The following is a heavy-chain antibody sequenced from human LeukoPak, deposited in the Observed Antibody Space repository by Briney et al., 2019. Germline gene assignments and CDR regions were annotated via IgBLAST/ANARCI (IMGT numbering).Heavy chain of an antibody. CDR3: TTRACHAGGCSSSFYYYYGLHF. V-gene: IGHV1-69*13. Sequence: SVKVSCKASGNSISNYAVSWVRQAPGQGFEWMGGIIPIFGTADYAQKFQGRVTVTADQSTSTTYMALSSLKSEDTATYYCTTRACHAGGCSSSFYYYYGLHFWGQGTTVSVSS. CDR1: GNSISNYA. J-gene: IGHJ6*02. CDR2: IIPIFGTA. D-gene: IGHD3-16*01.